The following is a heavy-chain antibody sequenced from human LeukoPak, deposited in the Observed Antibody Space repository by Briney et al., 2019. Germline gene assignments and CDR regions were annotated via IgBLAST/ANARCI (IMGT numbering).Heavy chain of an antibody. V-gene: IGHV3-13*01. D-gene: IGHD2-15*01. CDR1: GFTFSTYD. CDR3: ARDRGGGHMDV. Sequence: RPGGSLRLSCAASGFTFSTYDMHWVRQATGKGLEWVSAIDTTGDTYYPGSVKGRFTISRENAKNSLYLQMNSLRAGDTAVYYCARDRGGGHMDVWGEGTTVTISS. CDR2: IDTTGDT. J-gene: IGHJ6*03.